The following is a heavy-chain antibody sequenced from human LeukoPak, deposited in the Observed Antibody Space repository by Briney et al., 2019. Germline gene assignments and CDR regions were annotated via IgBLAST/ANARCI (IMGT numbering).Heavy chain of an antibody. J-gene: IGHJ5*02. CDR3: TREGDGELSACFDP. CDR1: VYTVTDFG. D-gene: IGHD3-10*01. CDR2: ISPYSGNT. V-gene: IGHV1-18*01. Sequence: GASVKVSCKASVYTVTDFGISWRRQAPGQGLEWMGWISPYSGNTKYAQKVQGRVTMTTGTSRTTAYLELRNLRSDGTGIYFCTREGDGELSACFDPWGEGTLVIVSS.